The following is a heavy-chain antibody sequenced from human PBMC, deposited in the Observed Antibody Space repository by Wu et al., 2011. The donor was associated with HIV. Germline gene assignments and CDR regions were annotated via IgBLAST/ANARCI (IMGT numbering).Heavy chain of an antibody. CDR3: ARSVRPTVTPNYYYNMDV. J-gene: IGHJ6*02. V-gene: IGHV1-69*05. CDR1: GGTFRSYV. D-gene: IGHD4-17*01. Sequence: QVQLVQSGAEVKRPGSSVRVSCKASGGTFRSYVISWVRQAPGQGLEWMGGIIPLFGTANYAQKFQGRVTITTDESTSTAYMDLSSLRSEDTAVYYCARSVRPTVTPNYYYNMDVWGQGTTVTVSS. CDR2: IIPLFGTA.